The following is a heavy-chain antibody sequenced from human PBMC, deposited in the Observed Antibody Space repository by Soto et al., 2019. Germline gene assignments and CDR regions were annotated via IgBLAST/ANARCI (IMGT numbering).Heavy chain of an antibody. J-gene: IGHJ6*02. CDR2: MNPNSGNT. CDR3: ARRGYSSSWYYYYYYGMDV. V-gene: IGHV1-8*01. D-gene: IGHD6-13*01. CDR1: GYTFTSYD. Sequence: QVQLVQSGAEVKKPGASVKVSCKASGYTFTSYDINWVRQATGQGLEWMGWMNPNSGNTGFAQKFQGRVTMTRNTSISTDYMELSSRRSEDTAVYYCARRGYSSSWYYYYYYGMDVWGQGTTVTVSS.